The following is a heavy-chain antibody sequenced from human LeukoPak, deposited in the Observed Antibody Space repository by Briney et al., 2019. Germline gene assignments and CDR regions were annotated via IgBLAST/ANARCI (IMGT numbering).Heavy chain of an antibody. Sequence: TSETLSLTCTVSGGSISSYYWSWIRQPAGKGLEWIGRIYTSGSPNYNPSLKSRVTMSVDTSKNQFSLKLSSVTAADTAVYYCARDGGHYDFWSGYYSNWFDPWGQGTLVTVSS. V-gene: IGHV4-4*07. D-gene: IGHD3-3*01. CDR3: ARDGGHYDFWSGYYSNWFDP. CDR2: IYTSGSP. J-gene: IGHJ5*02. CDR1: GGSISSYY.